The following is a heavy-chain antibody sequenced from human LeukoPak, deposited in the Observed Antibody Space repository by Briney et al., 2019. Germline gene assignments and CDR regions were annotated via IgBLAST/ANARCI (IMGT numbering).Heavy chain of an antibody. V-gene: IGHV4-39*07. CDR2: ISYTGST. J-gene: IGHJ4*02. D-gene: IGHD6-6*01. CDR3: ARGYSSSSYYFDS. CDR1: GGSISSSTYY. Sequence: SETLSLTCTVSGGSISSSTYYWGWIRQPPGKGLEWIGSISYTGSTYYNPSLKSRVTISVDTSKNQFSLKLSSVTAADTAVYYCARGYSSSSYYFDSWGRGTPVTVSS.